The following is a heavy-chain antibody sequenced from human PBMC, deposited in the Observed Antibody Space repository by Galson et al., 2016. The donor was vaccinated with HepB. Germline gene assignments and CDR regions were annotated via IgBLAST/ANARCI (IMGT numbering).Heavy chain of an antibody. V-gene: IGHV3-23*01. J-gene: IGHJ6*03. CDR1: GFTFSSYG. CDR2: ISMSGGSR. D-gene: IGHD3-16*01. CDR3: VRGSTAPDV. Sequence: SLRLSCAGSGFTFSSYGMTWVRQAPGKGLEDVSSISMSGGSRDYGESVKGRFTISRDNSRSTLFLQMNSLRFEDTGVYYCVRGSTAPDVWGKGTTVTVS.